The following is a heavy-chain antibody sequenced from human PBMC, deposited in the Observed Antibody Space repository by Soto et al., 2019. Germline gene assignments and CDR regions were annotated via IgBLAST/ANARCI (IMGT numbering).Heavy chain of an antibody. Sequence: GGSLRLSCAASGFTFNRYSMNWVRQAPGKGLEWVSSISSTTNYIYYGDSMKGRFAISRDNAKNSLYLEMNSLRAEDTAVYYCARESEDLTSNFDYWGQGTLVTVSS. V-gene: IGHV3-21*06. CDR1: GFTFNRYS. CDR2: ISSTTNYI. CDR3: ARESEDLTSNFDY. J-gene: IGHJ4*02.